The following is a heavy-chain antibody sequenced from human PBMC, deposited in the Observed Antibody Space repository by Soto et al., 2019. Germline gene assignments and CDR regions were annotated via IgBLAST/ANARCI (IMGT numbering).Heavy chain of an antibody. Sequence: GGSLRLSCAASGFTFSGSAMHWVRQASGKGLEWVGRIRSKANSYATAYAASVKGRFTISRDDSKNTAYLQMNSLKTEDTAVYYCTRHRDYGGPTDYWGQGTLVTVSS. CDR1: GFTFSGSA. D-gene: IGHD4-17*01. J-gene: IGHJ4*02. CDR2: IRSKANSYAT. CDR3: TRHRDYGGPTDY. V-gene: IGHV3-73*01.